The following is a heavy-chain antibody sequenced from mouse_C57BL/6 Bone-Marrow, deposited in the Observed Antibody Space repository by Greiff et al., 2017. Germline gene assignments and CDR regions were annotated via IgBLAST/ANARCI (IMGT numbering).Heavy chain of an antibody. Sequence: QVQLQQPGAELVRPGTSVKLSCKASGYTFTSYWMHWVKQRPGQGLEWIGVIDPSDSYTNYNQKFKGKATLTVDTSSSTAYMQISRRTSEDSAVYYCARDGYYGFAYWGQGTLVTVSA. D-gene: IGHD2-3*01. V-gene: IGHV1-59*01. CDR1: GYTFTSYW. CDR2: IDPSDSYT. CDR3: ARDGYYGFAY. J-gene: IGHJ3*01.